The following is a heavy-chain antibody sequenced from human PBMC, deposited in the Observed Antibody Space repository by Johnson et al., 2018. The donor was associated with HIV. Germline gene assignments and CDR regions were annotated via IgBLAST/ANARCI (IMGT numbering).Heavy chain of an antibody. CDR3: AKDWAYSSSWYDEGLAFDI. CDR2: IGTAGDT. Sequence: EQLVESGGGLVQPGGSLRLSCAASGFTFSSYDMHWVRQATGKGLEWVSAIGTAGDTYYPGSVKGRFTISRDNSKNTLYLQMNNVRAEDTAVYYCAKDWAYSSSWYDEGLAFDIWGQGTMVTVSS. D-gene: IGHD6-13*01. CDR1: GFTFSSYD. V-gene: IGHV3-13*01. J-gene: IGHJ3*02.